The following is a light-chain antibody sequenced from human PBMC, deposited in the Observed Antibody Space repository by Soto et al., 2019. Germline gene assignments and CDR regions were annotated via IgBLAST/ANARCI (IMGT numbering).Light chain of an antibody. J-gene: IGKJ1*01. Sequence: EIVLTQSPGTLSLSPGERATLSCRASQSVSSSYLAWYQQKPGQAPRLLIYVASSRATGLPDRFSGSGSGTAFSLTISRLEPEDYAVYYCQQYGSTPPWTFGQGTKVEIK. V-gene: IGKV3-20*01. CDR3: QQYGSTPPWT. CDR1: QSVSSSY. CDR2: VAS.